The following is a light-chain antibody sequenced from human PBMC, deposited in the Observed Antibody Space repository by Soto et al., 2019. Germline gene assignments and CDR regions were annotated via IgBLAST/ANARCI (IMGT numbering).Light chain of an antibody. V-gene: IGLV2-14*01. CDR3: SSYTSSSTLDV. J-gene: IGLJ1*01. CDR1: TSDVGGYNY. CDR2: EVS. Sequence: QSVLTQPASVSGSPGQSITISCTGTTSDVGGYNYVSWYQHHPGKAPKLMIYEVSNRPSGISNRFSGSKSGNTASLTISGLQAEDEDHYYCSSYTSSSTLDVFGTGTKVTVL.